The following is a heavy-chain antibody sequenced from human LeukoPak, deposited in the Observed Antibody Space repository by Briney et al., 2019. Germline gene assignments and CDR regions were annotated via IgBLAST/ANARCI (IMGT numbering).Heavy chain of an antibody. V-gene: IGHV3-53*01. CDR3: AKGSASGYSSSWNFDY. Sequence: GGSLRLSCTVSGFTVSSNSMSWVRQAPGKGLEWVSFIFSSTHYSDSVKGRFTISRDNSKNTLYLQMNSLRAEDTAVYYCAKGSASGYSSSWNFDYWGQGTLVTVSS. CDR2: IFSST. D-gene: IGHD6-13*01. J-gene: IGHJ4*02. CDR1: GFTVSSNS.